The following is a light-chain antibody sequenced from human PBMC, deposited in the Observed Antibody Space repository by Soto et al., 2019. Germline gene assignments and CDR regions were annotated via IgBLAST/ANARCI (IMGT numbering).Light chain of an antibody. CDR2: DSS. V-gene: IGLV7-46*01. Sequence: QTVVTQEPSLTVSPGGTVTLTCGSSTGAVTSGHSPFWFQQKPGQAPRTLISDSSNRLSWTPTRFSGSLLGGKAAQTLSGAQPEDEADYYCLLSYTAAYWVFGGGTKLTVL. CDR1: TGAVTSGHS. CDR3: LLSYTAAYWV. J-gene: IGLJ3*02.